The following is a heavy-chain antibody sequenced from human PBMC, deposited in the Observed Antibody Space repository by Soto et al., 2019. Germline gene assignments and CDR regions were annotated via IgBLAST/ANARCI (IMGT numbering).Heavy chain of an antibody. CDR1: GFTFDDYT. D-gene: IGHD2-21*02. Sequence: GGSLRLSCAASGFTFDDYTMHWVRQAPGKGLEWVSLIPWDGASAYYTDSVKGRFTISRDNSKNSLYLLMNSLRTEDTALYFCTREHDDYFFDYWAHGTLVTVSS. CDR3: TREHDDYFFDY. J-gene: IGHJ4*01. CDR2: IPWDGASA. V-gene: IGHV3-43*01.